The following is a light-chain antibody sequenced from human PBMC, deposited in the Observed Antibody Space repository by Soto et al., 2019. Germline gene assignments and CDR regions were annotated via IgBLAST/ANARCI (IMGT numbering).Light chain of an antibody. V-gene: IGKV4-1*01. CDR3: QQYYTTPWT. J-gene: IGKJ1*01. Sequence: DIVMTQSPESLAVSLGERATINCKSSQTLLYSSNNKNNLAWYQQKPGQPPKLLIYWASTRESGVPDRFSGSGSGTDFTLTISSLQAEDVAIYYCQQYYTTPWTFGQGTKVEIK. CDR1: QTLLYSSNNKNN. CDR2: WAS.